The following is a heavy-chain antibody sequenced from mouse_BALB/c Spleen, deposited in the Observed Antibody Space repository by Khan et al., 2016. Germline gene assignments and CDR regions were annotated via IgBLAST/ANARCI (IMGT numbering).Heavy chain of an antibody. V-gene: IGHV1S29*02. CDR2: IYPYNGGT. J-gene: IGHJ1*01. D-gene: IGHD2-4*01. Sequence: VQLQQSGPELVKPGASVKISCKASGYTFTDYNMHWVKQSHGKSLEWIGYIYPYNGGTGHNQKFKSKATLTVDNSSSTAYMELRSLTSEESAVXYCARGLRWCFDVWGAGTTVTVSS. CDR1: GYTFTDYN. CDR3: ARGLRWCFDV.